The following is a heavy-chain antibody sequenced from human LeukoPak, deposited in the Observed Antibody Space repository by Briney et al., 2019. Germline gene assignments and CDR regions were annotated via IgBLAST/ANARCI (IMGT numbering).Heavy chain of an antibody. J-gene: IGHJ4*02. CDR1: GFTFGDYA. CDR3: TRDYEVALDY. CDR2: IRGKAYGGTT. Sequence: GGSLRLSCTASGFTFGDYAMSWVRQAPGKGLEWVGFIRGKAYGGTTEYAASVKGRFTISRDDSKSIAYLQMNSLKTEDTAVYYCTRDYEVALDYWGQGTLVTVSS. V-gene: IGHV3-49*04. D-gene: IGHD5-12*01.